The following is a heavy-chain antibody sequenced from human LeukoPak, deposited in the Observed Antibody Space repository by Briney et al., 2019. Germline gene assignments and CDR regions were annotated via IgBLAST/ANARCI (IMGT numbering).Heavy chain of an antibody. V-gene: IGHV1-69*19. Sequence: GSSVKVSCKASGGTSSSYDINWVRQAPGQGLEWMGGIIPIFDTAIYAEKFQGRITITADESTSTAYMELSSLTSEDTAVYYCARETEDFWSGYFDYWGQGTLVTVSS. D-gene: IGHD3-3*01. J-gene: IGHJ4*02. CDR1: GGTSSSYD. CDR3: ARETEDFWSGYFDY. CDR2: IIPIFDTA.